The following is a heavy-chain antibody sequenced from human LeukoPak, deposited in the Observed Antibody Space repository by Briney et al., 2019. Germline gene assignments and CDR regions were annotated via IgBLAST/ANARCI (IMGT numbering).Heavy chain of an antibody. CDR1: GCTFTSYD. Sequence: GASVNVSCKASGCTFTSYDINWVRQATGQGQERMGLMNPNSGNTGYALKCQGRVTMDRNTSISTVYMELSSLRSEDADVYYCAKGRVLWFGEFGWFDPWGKGTLVTVSS. CDR3: AKGRVLWFGEFGWFDP. CDR2: MNPNSGNT. D-gene: IGHD3-10*01. V-gene: IGHV1-8*02. J-gene: IGHJ5*02.